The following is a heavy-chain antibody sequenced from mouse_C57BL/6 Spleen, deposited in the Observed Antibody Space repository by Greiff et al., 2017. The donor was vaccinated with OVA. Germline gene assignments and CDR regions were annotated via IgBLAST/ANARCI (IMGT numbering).Heavy chain of an antibody. V-gene: IGHV2-6-1*01. J-gene: IGHJ4*01. CDR3: ARHPYYGSSYGYAMDY. CDR2: IWSDGST. Sequence: QVQLKDSGPGLVAPSQSLSITCTVSGFSLTSYGVHWVRQPPGKGLEWLVVIWSDGSTTYNSALKSRLSISKDNSKSQVFLKMNSLQTDDTAMYYCARHPYYGSSYGYAMDYWGQGTSVTVSS. CDR1: GFSLTSYG. D-gene: IGHD1-1*01.